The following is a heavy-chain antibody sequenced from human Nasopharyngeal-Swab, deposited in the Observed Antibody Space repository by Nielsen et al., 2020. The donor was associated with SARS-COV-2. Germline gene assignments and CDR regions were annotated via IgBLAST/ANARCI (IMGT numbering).Heavy chain of an antibody. Sequence: GESLKISCAASGFTFSNYAMNWVRQAPGKGLEWVSSISDSGGSTSYSDSVRGRFTISRVNSKNTLYLQMNSLRAEDTAVYYCAKETPQSWLPDYWGQGTLVTVSS. J-gene: IGHJ4*02. D-gene: IGHD5-18*01. CDR2: ISDSGGST. V-gene: IGHV3-23*01. CDR1: GFTFSNYA. CDR3: AKETPQSWLPDY.